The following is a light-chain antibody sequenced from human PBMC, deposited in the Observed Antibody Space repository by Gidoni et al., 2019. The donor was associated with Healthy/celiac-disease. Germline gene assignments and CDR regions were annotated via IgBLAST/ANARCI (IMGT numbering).Light chain of an antibody. CDR1: QSIRND. CDR3: LQAYDYPLT. Sequence: AIHLTQSPSSLSSVGDRVTITCRASQSIRNDLGWYQQKPGKAPKLLIYAASSLQSGVPSRFSGSGSGTDFTLTISSLQPEDSATYFCLQAYDYPLTFCGGTKVEIK. V-gene: IGKV1-6*01. J-gene: IGKJ4*01. CDR2: AAS.